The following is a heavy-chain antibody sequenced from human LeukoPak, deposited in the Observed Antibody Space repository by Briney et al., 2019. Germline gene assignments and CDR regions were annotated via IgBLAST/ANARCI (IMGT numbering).Heavy chain of an antibody. Sequence: GGSLRLSCVASGLSFGDYWMDWVRQAPGKGLEWVGNIKQDGSEKYYVDSVKGRFTISRDNAKNSLYLDMNSLRVEDTAIYYCTRDFDPWGQGTLVTVSS. J-gene: IGHJ5*02. CDR1: GLSFGDYW. V-gene: IGHV3-7*01. CDR2: IKQDGSEK. CDR3: TRDFDP.